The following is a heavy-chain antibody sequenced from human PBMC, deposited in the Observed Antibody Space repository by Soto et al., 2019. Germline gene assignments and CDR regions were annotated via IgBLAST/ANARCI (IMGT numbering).Heavy chain of an antibody. Sequence: PGGSLRLSCAASGFTFSTYAMSWVRQAPGKGLEWLSYISARADVIKYADSVKGRFTISRDDARNSVVLQMNSLRAEDTAVYYCAKLLFGPNYDFWSGYQDNYYGMDVWGQGTTVTVSS. CDR3: AKLLFGPNYDFWSGYQDNYYGMDV. D-gene: IGHD3-3*01. CDR2: ISARADVI. V-gene: IGHV3-48*01. CDR1: GFTFSTYA. J-gene: IGHJ6*02.